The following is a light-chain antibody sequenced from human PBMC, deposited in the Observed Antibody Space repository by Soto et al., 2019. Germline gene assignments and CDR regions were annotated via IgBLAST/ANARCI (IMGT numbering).Light chain of an antibody. J-gene: IGKJ5*01. V-gene: IGKV3-15*01. CDR1: QSVNNN. CDR3: QQYNNWPLT. Sequence: EIVMTQSPATLSVSPGERATLSCRASQSVNNNLAWYQQKPGQAPRLLIYGASTRATGIPARFSGSGPGTECTLTTSSLQYEDFAVYYCQQYNNWPLTFGQGTRLE. CDR2: GAS.